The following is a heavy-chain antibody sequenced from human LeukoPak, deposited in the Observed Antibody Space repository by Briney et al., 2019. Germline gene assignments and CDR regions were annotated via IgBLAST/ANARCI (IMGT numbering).Heavy chain of an antibody. D-gene: IGHD6-13*01. Sequence: GASVKVSCKASGYTFTGYYMHWVRQAPGQGLEWMGCINPNSGGTNYAQKFQGRVTMTRDTSISTAYMELSRLRSDDTAVYYCARSPYSSSWYDYWGQGTLVTVSS. V-gene: IGHV1-2*02. J-gene: IGHJ4*02. CDR3: ARSPYSSSWYDY. CDR2: INPNSGGT. CDR1: GYTFTGYY.